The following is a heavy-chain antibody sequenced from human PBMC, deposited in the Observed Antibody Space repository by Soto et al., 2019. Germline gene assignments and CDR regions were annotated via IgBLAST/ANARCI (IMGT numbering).Heavy chain of an antibody. D-gene: IGHD1-26*01. Sequence: QVQLQESGPGLVKPSQTLSLTCTVSGGSISSGGYYWSWIRQHPGKGLEWIGYIYYSGSTYYNPTLKSRVTISVDTYKNQFSLKLSSVTAADTAVYYCARGELHYGMDVWGQGTTVTVSS. CDR1: GGSISSGGYY. V-gene: IGHV4-31*03. CDR2: IYYSGST. CDR3: ARGELHYGMDV. J-gene: IGHJ6*02.